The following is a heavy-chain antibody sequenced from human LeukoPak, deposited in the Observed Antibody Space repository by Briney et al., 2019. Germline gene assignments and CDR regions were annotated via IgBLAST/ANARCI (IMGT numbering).Heavy chain of an antibody. Sequence: GRSLRLSCVPASGFTFSSHGMHWVRQAPGKGLEWVAGIRFDGTKQYYRDSAKGRFTVSRDDSENTLYLQMNSLRDEDTAVYYCARDDAYLRLGAWGQGTLVTVSS. V-gene: IGHV3-33*01. CDR3: ARDDAYLRLGA. J-gene: IGHJ5*02. CDR1: GFTFSSHG. D-gene: IGHD3-16*01. CDR2: IRFDGTKQ.